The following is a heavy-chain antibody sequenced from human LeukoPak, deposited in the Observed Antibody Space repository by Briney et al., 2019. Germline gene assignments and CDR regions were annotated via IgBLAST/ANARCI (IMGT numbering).Heavy chain of an antibody. CDR3: ARSEGDYGDTGGDY. J-gene: IGHJ4*02. D-gene: IGHD4-17*01. CDR1: GYTFKGYG. Sequence: GGSLRLSCEASGYTFKGYGLTWVRQAPGKGLEWVSGISGSGGSGGRTYYADSVRGRFTISRDSSEKTLYLQMNSLRAEDTALYHCARSEGDYGDTGGDYWGQGTLVTVSS. CDR2: ISGSGGSGGRT. V-gene: IGHV3-23*01.